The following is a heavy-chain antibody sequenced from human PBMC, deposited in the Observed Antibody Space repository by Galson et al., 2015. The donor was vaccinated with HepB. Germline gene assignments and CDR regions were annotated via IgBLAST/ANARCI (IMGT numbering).Heavy chain of an antibody. D-gene: IGHD1-26*01. J-gene: IGHJ4*02. V-gene: IGHV3-23*01. Sequence: SLRLSCAASGFTFSSYAMSWVRQAPGKGLEWVSAISGSGGSTYYADSVKGRFTISRDNSKNTLYLQMNSLRAEDTAVYYCAKGRIPIVGVTDYWGQGTLVTVSS. CDR2: ISGSGGST. CDR3: AKGRIPIVGVTDY. CDR1: GFTFSSYA.